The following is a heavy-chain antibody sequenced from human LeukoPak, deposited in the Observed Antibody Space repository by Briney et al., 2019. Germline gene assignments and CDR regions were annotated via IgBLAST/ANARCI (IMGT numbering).Heavy chain of an antibody. CDR1: GGSFSGYY. Sequence: PSETLSLTCAVYGGSFSGYYWSWIRQPPGKGLEWIGEINHSGSTNYNPSLKSRVTISVDTSKNQFSLKLSSVTAADTAVYYCARSIAAAGTSGPYYYYYGMDVWGQGTTVTVS. D-gene: IGHD6-13*01. CDR3: ARSIAAAGTSGPYYYYYGMDV. CDR2: INHSGST. V-gene: IGHV4-34*01. J-gene: IGHJ6*02.